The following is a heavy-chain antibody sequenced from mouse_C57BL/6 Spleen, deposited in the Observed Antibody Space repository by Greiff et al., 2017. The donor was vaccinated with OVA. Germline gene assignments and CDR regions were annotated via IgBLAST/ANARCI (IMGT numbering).Heavy chain of an antibody. D-gene: IGHD1-1*01. V-gene: IGHV1-66*01. Sequence: VQLQQSGPELVKPGASVKISCKASGYSFTSYYIHWVKQRPGQGLEWIGWIYPGSGNTKYNEKFKGKATLTADTSSRTAYMQLSSLTSEDSAVYYCARGGFTDYFDYWGQGTTLTVSS. CDR2: IYPGSGNT. J-gene: IGHJ2*01. CDR1: GYSFTSYY. CDR3: ARGGFTDYFDY.